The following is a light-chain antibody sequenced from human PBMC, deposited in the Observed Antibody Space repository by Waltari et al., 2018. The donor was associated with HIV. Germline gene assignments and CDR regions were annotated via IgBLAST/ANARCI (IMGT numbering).Light chain of an antibody. J-gene: IGLJ2*01. Sequence: QSALTHPASVSGFLGQSINISCTGISTDSRFYQYVSWYQQHPGKIPRLIIFDINNRPSGVSDHFSGSRSGNSASLTFSGLQSGDEAHYYCASNRLDYTLIFGGGTKLTVL. CDR2: DIN. V-gene: IGLV2-14*03. CDR3: ASNRLDYTLI. CDR1: STDSRFYQY.